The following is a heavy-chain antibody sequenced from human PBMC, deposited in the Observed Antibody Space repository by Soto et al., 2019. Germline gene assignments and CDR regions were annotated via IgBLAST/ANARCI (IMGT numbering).Heavy chain of an antibody. D-gene: IGHD6-19*01. CDR3: AKARIAVAGTYWFDP. V-gene: IGHV3-23*01. Sequence: GSLRLSCAASGFTFSSYAMSWVRQAPGKRLEWVSAISGSGGSTYYADSVKGRFTISRDNSKNTLYLQMNSLRAEDTAVYYCAKARIAVAGTYWFDPWGQGTLVTVSS. J-gene: IGHJ5*02. CDR1: GFTFSSYA. CDR2: ISGSGGST.